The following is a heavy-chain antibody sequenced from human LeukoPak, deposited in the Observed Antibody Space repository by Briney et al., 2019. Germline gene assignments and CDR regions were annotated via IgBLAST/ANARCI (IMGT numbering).Heavy chain of an antibody. V-gene: IGHV3-9*01. CDR3: AQGRAAAGIH. CDR1: GFTFDDYA. J-gene: IGHJ4*02. Sequence: PGRSLRLSCAASGFTFDDYAMHWVRQAPGKGLEWVPGISWNSGSIGYADSVKGRFTISRDNAKNSLYLQMNSLRAEDTALYYCAQGRAAAGIHWGQGTLVTVSS. D-gene: IGHD6-13*01. CDR2: ISWNSGSI.